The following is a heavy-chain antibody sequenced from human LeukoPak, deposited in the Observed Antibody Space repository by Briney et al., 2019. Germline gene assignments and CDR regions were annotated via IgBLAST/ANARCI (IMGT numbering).Heavy chain of an antibody. Sequence: PGGSLRLSCAASGLTFSSYSMNWVRQAPGKGLEWVSYISSSSSTIYYADSVKGRFTISRDNAKNSLYLQMNSLRAEDTAVYYCARGIFGYYGSGPDYWGQGTLVTVSS. CDR1: GLTFSSYS. CDR2: ISSSSSTI. V-gene: IGHV3-48*01. D-gene: IGHD3-10*01. J-gene: IGHJ4*02. CDR3: ARGIFGYYGSGPDY.